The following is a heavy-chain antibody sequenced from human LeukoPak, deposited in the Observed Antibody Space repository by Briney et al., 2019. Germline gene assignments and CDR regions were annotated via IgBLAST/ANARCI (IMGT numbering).Heavy chain of an antibody. Sequence: SQTLSLTCTVSGTSISSNSYYWSWIRQPAGKGLEWIGRIYTSGITNYNPSLKSRVTLSVDTSKNQLSLKLSSVTAADTAVYYCARTPVVVVVAASHYFDYWGQGTLVTVSS. CDR3: ARTPVVVVVAASHYFDY. D-gene: IGHD2-15*01. CDR2: IYTSGIT. CDR1: GTSISSNSYY. J-gene: IGHJ4*02. V-gene: IGHV4-61*02.